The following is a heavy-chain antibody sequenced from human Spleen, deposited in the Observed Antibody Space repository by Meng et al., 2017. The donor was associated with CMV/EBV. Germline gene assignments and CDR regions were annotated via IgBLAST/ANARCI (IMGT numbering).Heavy chain of an antibody. CDR1: GYIFINHG. Sequence: ASVKVSCKASGYIFINHGISWVRQAPGQGLEWMGWISGYDGNTNYAQKFQGRVTMTTDTSTSTAYMELRSLRSDDTAIYYCARAIRQFEDYYYGMDVWGQGTTVTVSS. J-gene: IGHJ6*02. D-gene: IGHD3-9*01. CDR3: ARAIRQFEDYYYGMDV. V-gene: IGHV1-18*01. CDR2: ISGYDGNT.